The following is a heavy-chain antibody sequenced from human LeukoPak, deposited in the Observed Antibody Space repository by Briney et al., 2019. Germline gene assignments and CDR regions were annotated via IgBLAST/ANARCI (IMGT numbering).Heavy chain of an antibody. V-gene: IGHV4-39*01. Sequence: PSETLSLTCTVSGGSISSSSYYWGWIRQPPGKGLERIGSIYYSGSTYYNPSLKSRVTISVDTSKNQFSLKLSSVTAADTAVYYCARSSGYSSSGGLNWFDTWGQGTLVTVSS. D-gene: IGHD6-13*01. CDR2: IYYSGST. CDR1: GGSISSSSYY. CDR3: ARSSGYSSSGGLNWFDT. J-gene: IGHJ5*02.